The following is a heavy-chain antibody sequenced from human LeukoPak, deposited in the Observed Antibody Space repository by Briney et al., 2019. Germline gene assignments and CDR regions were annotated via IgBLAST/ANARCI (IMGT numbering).Heavy chain of an antibody. D-gene: IGHD5-18*01. J-gene: IGHJ3*01. Sequence: GRSLRLSCAASGFSFSSYGMHWVRQAPGKGLEWVAVITYDGSNKYYADSVKGRFTISRDNSKNTLYLQMNSLRAEDTAVYYCARRERLGYSYGLGTFDVWGQGTTVTVSS. CDR2: ITYDGSNK. V-gene: IGHV3-30*03. CDR3: ARRERLGYSYGLGTFDV. CDR1: GFSFSSYG.